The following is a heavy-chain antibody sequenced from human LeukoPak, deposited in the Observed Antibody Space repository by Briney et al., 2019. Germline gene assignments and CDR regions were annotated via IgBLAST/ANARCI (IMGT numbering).Heavy chain of an antibody. CDR2: IIPIFGSS. J-gene: IGHJ5*02. D-gene: IGHD5-18*01. V-gene: IGHV1-69*13. Sequence: ASVKVSCKASGGTFNNYAINWVRQAPGQGLEWMGGIIPIFGSSNYAQKFQGRVTITADESTTTAYMELSSLRSEDTAVYYCARVTHTELSTWFDPWGQGTLVTVSS. CDR1: GGTFNNYA. CDR3: ARVTHTELSTWFDP.